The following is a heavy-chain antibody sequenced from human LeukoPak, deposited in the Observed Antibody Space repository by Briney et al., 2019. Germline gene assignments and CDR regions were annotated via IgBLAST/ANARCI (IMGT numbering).Heavy chain of an antibody. CDR2: INPSGGST. CDR1: GYTFTSYY. J-gene: IGHJ6*02. D-gene: IGHD3-22*01. CDR3: ARDLESYYDSSGYYGMDV. Sequence: GASVKVSCKASGYTFTSYYMHWVRQAPGQGLEWMRIINPSGGSTSYAQKFQGRVTMTRDTFTSTVYMELSSLRSEDTAVYYCARDLESYYDSSGYYGMDVWGQGTTVTVSS. V-gene: IGHV1-46*01.